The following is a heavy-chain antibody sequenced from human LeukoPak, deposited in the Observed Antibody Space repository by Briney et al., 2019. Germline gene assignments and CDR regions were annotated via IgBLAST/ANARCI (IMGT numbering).Heavy chain of an antibody. CDR2: INHSGST. Sequence: SETLSLTCAVYGGSFCGYYWSWIRQPPGKGLEWIGEINHSGSTNYNPSLKSRVTISVDTSKNQFSLKLSSVTAADTAVYYCARGRPGHYYGSGRSDYWGQGTLVAVSS. CDR1: GGSFCGYY. J-gene: IGHJ4*02. V-gene: IGHV4-34*01. CDR3: ARGRPGHYYGSGRSDY. D-gene: IGHD3-10*01.